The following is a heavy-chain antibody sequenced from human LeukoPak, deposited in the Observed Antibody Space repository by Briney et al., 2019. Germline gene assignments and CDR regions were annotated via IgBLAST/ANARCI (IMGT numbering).Heavy chain of an antibody. J-gene: IGHJ4*02. Sequence: ASVKVSCKASGGTFSSYAISWVRQAPGQGLEWMGGIIPIFGTANYAQKFQGRVTITRNTSISTAYMELSSLRSEDTAVYYCARAGIFGVDYWGQGTLVTVSS. V-gene: IGHV1-69*05. CDR2: IIPIFGTA. CDR1: GGTFSSYA. CDR3: ARAGIFGVDY. D-gene: IGHD3-3*01.